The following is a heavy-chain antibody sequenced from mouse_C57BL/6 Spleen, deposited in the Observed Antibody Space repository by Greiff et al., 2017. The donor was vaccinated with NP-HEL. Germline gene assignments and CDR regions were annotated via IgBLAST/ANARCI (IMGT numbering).Heavy chain of an antibody. Sequence: DVKLVESGGGLVKPGGSLKLSCAASGFTFSSSAMSWVRQTPDKRLEWVATISDGGSFTYYPANVQGRFTISRDNAKNNLYLQMSHLKSEDTAMYYCARDYGSSFFDDWGQGTTLTVSS. CDR3: ARDYGSSFFDD. V-gene: IGHV5-4*01. D-gene: IGHD1-1*01. CDR2: ISDGGSFT. J-gene: IGHJ2*01. CDR1: GFTFSSSA.